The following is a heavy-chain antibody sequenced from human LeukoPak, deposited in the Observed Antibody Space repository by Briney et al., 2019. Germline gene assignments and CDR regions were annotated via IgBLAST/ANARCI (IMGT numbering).Heavy chain of an antibody. V-gene: IGHV3-30*18. D-gene: IGHD4-17*01. CDR2: ISDDGRNK. CDR3: AKRPSDYGDYVTYFDY. J-gene: IGHJ4*02. CDR1: GYSFISYG. Sequence: GGSLRLSCAASGYSFISYGMHWVRQAPGKGLEWVGVISDDGRNKKYADSVKGRFTISRDNSKDTLYLQMNSLRDEDTAVYYCAKRPSDYGDYVTYFDYWGQGTLVTVSS.